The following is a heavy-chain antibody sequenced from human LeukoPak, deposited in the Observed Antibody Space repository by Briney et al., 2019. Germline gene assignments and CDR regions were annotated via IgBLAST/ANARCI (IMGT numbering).Heavy chain of an antibody. D-gene: IGHD2-21*01. V-gene: IGHV3-30-3*01. Sequence: GRSLRLSCAASGFTFSSYAMHWVRQAPGKGLEWVAVISYDGSNKYYADSVKGRFTISRDNSKNTLYLQMNSLRAEDTAVYYCAKALMIGAYYYYGMDVWGQGTTVTVSS. J-gene: IGHJ6*02. CDR3: AKALMIGAYYYYGMDV. CDR2: ISYDGSNK. CDR1: GFTFSSYA.